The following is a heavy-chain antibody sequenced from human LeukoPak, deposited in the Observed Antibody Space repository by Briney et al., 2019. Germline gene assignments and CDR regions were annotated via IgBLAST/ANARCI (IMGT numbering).Heavy chain of an antibody. CDR2: ISDSGGST. CDR1: GFTFSSYA. J-gene: IGHJ4*02. D-gene: IGHD4-17*01. CDR3: AKHGEAYGDSKTDY. V-gene: IGHV3-23*01. Sequence: GGSLRLSCAASGFTFSSYAMSWVRQAPGKGLEWVSTISDSGGSTYYADSVKGRFTISRDNSKNTLYLQMNSLRAEDTAVYYCAKHGEAYGDSKTDYWGQGTQVTVSS.